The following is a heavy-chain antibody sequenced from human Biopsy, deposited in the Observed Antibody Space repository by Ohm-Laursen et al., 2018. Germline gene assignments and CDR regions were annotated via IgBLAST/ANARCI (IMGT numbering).Heavy chain of an antibody. CDR2: IYTSGIT. V-gene: IGHV4-4*07. D-gene: IGHD1-14*01. CDR3: ARDRDRRGWFDP. J-gene: IGHJ5*02. Sequence: SETLSLTCAVSGGSLSSYSWSWIRQPAGQGLEWIGQIYTSGITNYNPSLKSRVTMSVDTSKNKFSLRVSSVTAADTAVYYCARDRDRRGWFDPWGQGTLVTVSS. CDR1: GGSLSSYS.